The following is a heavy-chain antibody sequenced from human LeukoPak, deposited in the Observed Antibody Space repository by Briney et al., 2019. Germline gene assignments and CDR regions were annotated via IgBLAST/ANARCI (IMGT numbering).Heavy chain of an antibody. V-gene: IGHV3-30*04. Sequence: GGSLRLSCAASGFTFSSYAMHWVRQAPGKGLEWVAVISYDGSNKYYADSVKGRFTISRDNPKNTVYLQMNSLRTEDTAVYFCAREGSRLVIHAFDIWGQGTMVTVSS. CDR3: AREGSRLVIHAFDI. J-gene: IGHJ3*02. CDR2: ISYDGSNK. D-gene: IGHD2-21*01. CDR1: GFTFSSYA.